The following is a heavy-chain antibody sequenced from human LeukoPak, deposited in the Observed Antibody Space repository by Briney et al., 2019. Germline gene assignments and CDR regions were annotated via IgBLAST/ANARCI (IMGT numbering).Heavy chain of an antibody. D-gene: IGHD3-10*01. V-gene: IGHV3-30*04. J-gene: IGHJ4*02. CDR1: GFTFSSYA. CDR2: ISYDGSNK. CDR3: ARAGGYYYGSGTNDY. Sequence: GGSLRLSCAASGFTFSSYAMHWVRQAPGKGLEGVAVISYDGSNKYYADSVKGRFTISRDNSKNTLYLQMNSLRAEDTAVYYCARAGGYYYGSGTNDYWGQGTLVTVSS.